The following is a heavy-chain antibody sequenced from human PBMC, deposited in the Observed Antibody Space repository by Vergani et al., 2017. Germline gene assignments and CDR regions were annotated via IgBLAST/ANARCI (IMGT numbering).Heavy chain of an antibody. J-gene: IGHJ6*02. CDR3: ARLGETWIHPYYYYGMDV. D-gene: IGHD5-18*01. V-gene: IGHV1-2*02. CDR1: GYNFTGYY. CDR2: INPNSGGT. Sequence: QVQLVQSGAEVKKPGASVKVSCKASGYNFTGYYMHWVRQAPGQGLEWMGWINPNSGGTNYAQKFQGRVTMTRDTSISTAYMELSSRRSEDTAVYYCARLGETWIHPYYYYGMDVWGQGTTVTVSS.